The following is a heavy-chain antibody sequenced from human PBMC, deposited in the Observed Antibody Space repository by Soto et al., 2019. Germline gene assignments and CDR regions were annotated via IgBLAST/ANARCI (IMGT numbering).Heavy chain of an antibody. V-gene: IGHV4-61*01. D-gene: IGHD6-6*01. CDR2: LYDSGST. CDR3: AKSVGGSLSFVVSSGYYFDY. J-gene: IGHJ4*02. CDR1: GGSVSSGNYY. Sequence: SETLSLTCTVSGGSVSSGNYYWSWIRQPPGEGLEWIGYLYDSGSTDYNPSLKSRVTISVDTSKNQFSLKLSSVTAADTAVYYCAKSVGGSLSFVVSSGYYFDYWGQGTLVTVSS.